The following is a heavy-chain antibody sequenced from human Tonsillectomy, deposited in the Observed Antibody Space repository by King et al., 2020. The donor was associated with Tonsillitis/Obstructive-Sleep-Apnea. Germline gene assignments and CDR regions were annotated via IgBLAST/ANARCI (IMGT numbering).Heavy chain of an antibody. V-gene: IGHV4-34*01. D-gene: IGHD2-2*01. Sequence: VQLQQWGAGLLKPSETLSLTCAVYGGSFSGYYWSWIRQPPGKGLEWIGEINHSGSTNYNPSLKSRVTISVDTSKNQFSLKLSSVTAADTAVYYCAGGDIGVVPAANRINNWFDPWGQGTLVTVSS. CDR1: GGSFSGYY. J-gene: IGHJ5*02. CDR2: INHSGST. CDR3: AGGDIGVVPAANRINNWFDP.